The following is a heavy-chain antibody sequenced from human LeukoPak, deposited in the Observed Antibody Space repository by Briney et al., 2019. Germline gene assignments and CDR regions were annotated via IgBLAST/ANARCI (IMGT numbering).Heavy chain of an antibody. D-gene: IGHD6-19*01. J-gene: IGHJ4*02. CDR2: MYYSGST. CDR1: GGSISGSSYY. Sequence: SETLSLTCTVSGGSISGSSYYWNWIRQPPGKGLEWIGYMYYSGSTNYNPSLKSRVTMSVDTSKNQFSLKLSSVTAADTALYYCARQRAVAGSPFDFWGQGTLVTVSS. CDR3: ARQRAVAGSPFDF. V-gene: IGHV4-61*05.